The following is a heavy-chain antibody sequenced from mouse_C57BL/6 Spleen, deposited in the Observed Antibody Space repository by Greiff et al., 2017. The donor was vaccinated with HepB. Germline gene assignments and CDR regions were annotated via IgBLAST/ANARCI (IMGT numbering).Heavy chain of an antibody. CDR3: AKKRDYDAGAMDY. D-gene: IGHD2-4*01. V-gene: IGHV2-4*01. CDR2: IWSGGST. CDR1: GFSLTSYG. Sequence: QVQLKESGPGLVQPSQSLSITCTVSGFSLTSYGVHWVRQPPGKGLEWLGVIWSGGSTDYNAAFISRLSISKDNSKSQVFFKMNSLQADDTAIYYCAKKRDYDAGAMDYWGQGTSVTVSS. J-gene: IGHJ4*01.